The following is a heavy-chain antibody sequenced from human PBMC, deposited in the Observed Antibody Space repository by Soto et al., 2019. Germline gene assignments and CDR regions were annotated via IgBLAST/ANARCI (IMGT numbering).Heavy chain of an antibody. D-gene: IGHD3-3*01. V-gene: IGHV4-34*01. CDR1: GGSFSGYY. Sequence: PSETLSLTCAVYGGSFSGYYWSWIRQPPGKGLEWIGETNHGGSTNYNPSLKSRVTISVDTSRNQFSLKLSSVTAADTAVYYCARNFDPWGQGTLVTVSS. J-gene: IGHJ5*02. CDR2: TNHGGST. CDR3: ARNFDP.